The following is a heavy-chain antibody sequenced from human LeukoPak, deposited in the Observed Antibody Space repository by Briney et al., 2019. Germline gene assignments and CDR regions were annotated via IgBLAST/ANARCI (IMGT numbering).Heavy chain of an antibody. CDR2: ISYDGSNK. CDR3: AKPSLREQQLIYGMDV. D-gene: IGHD6-13*01. J-gene: IGHJ6*02. Sequence: ERSLRLSCAASGFTFSSYGMHWVRQAPGKGLEWVAVISYDGSNKYYADSVKGRFTISRDNSKNTLYLQMNSLRAEDTAVYYCAKPSLREQQLIYGMDVWGQGTTVTVSS. CDR1: GFTFSSYG. V-gene: IGHV3-30*18.